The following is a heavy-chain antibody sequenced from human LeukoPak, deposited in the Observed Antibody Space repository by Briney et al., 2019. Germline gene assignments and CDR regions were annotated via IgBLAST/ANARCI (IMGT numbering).Heavy chain of an antibody. D-gene: IGHD2-21*02. Sequence: GASVKVSCKASGYTFTGYYMHWVRQAPGQGLEWMGWINPNSGCTNYAQKFQGRVTMTRDTSISTAYMELSRMRSDDTAVYYCARDREHIVVVTPPDAFDIWGQGTMVTVSS. J-gene: IGHJ3*02. CDR3: ARDREHIVVVTPPDAFDI. CDR2: INPNSGCT. CDR1: GYTFTGYY. V-gene: IGHV1-2*02.